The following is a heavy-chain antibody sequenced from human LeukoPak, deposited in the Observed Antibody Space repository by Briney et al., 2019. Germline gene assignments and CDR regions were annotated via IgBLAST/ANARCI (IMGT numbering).Heavy chain of an antibody. CDR3: ARVGEMATTHDAFDI. V-gene: IGHV3-21*01. CDR2: ISSSSSYI. D-gene: IGHD5-24*01. CDR1: GFTFSSYA. Sequence: GRSLRLSCAASGFTFSSYAMHWVRQAPGKGLEWVSSISSSSSYIYYADSVKGRFTISRDNAKNSLYLQMNSLRAEDTAVYYCARVGEMATTHDAFDIWGQGTMVTVSS. J-gene: IGHJ3*02.